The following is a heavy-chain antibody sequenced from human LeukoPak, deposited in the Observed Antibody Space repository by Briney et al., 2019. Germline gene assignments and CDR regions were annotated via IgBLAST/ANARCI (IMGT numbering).Heavy chain of an antibody. J-gene: IGHJ4*02. CDR1: GGSISSSSYY. CDR2: INHSGST. Sequence: SETLSLTCTVSGGSISSSSYYWGWIRQPPGKGLEWIGEINHSGSTNYNPSLKSRVTISVDTSKNQFSLKLSSVTAADTAVYYCARGLYSSWVDYWGQGTLVTVSS. V-gene: IGHV4-39*07. CDR3: ARGLYSSWVDY. D-gene: IGHD6-13*01.